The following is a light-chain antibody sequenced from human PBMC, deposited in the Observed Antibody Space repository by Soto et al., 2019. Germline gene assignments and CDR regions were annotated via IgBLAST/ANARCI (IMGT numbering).Light chain of an antibody. Sequence: EIVFTPSPASMSLSPGSRSTLSGMASQSVSSYLAWYQQKTGQAPRLLIYDESSRATGIPARFSGSGSGTDFTLNINNIETEEFAVYYCKQRSNWPFTFGQGTRLEIK. CDR3: KQRSNWPFT. CDR2: DES. J-gene: IGKJ5*01. CDR1: QSVSSY. V-gene: IGKV3-11*01.